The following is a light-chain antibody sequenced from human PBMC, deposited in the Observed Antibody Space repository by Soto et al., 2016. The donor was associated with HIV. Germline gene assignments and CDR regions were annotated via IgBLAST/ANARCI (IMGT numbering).Light chain of an antibody. V-gene: IGLV3-21*03. CDR3: QVWDSGSDQYV. Sequence: SYVVTQAPSVSVAPEKTARITCGGNNIGSKSVHWYQQKPGQAPVLVVYNDNDRPSGTPERFSGSNSGNTAALTITRVEAGDEADYYCQVWDSGSDQYVFGTGTKVTVL. CDR1: NIGSKS. J-gene: IGLJ1*01. CDR2: NDN.